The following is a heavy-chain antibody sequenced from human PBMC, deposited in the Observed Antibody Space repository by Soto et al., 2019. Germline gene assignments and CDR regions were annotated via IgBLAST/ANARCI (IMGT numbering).Heavy chain of an antibody. V-gene: IGHV1-69-2*01. Sequence: EVQLVQYGAEVKKPGDTVKISCKVSGYTFTDYYMHWVQQAPGKGLERMGLVDPEVGETIYAKKFQGRVTITADTSKDTAYVELSSLRSEDTSVYDGATVRASRLRYDSYGMDVWGQRPKVNDPS. J-gene: IGHJ6*02. CDR2: VDPEVGET. CDR1: GYTFTDYY. CDR3: ATVRASRLRYDSYGMDV. D-gene: IGHD3-3*01.